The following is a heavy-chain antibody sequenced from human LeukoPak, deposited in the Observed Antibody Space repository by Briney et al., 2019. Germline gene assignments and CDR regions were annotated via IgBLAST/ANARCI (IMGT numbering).Heavy chain of an antibody. D-gene: IGHD3-22*01. Sequence: PSETLSLTCTVSGGSISSNSYFWGWIRQPPGKGLEWIGSISYSGSTYYNPSLKSRVTISVDTSKNQFSLKVSSVTAADTAVYYCARRHYYDSSGYHYYFDYWGQGTLVTVSS. CDR1: GGSISSNSYF. V-gene: IGHV4-39*01. J-gene: IGHJ4*02. CDR2: ISYSGST. CDR3: ARRHYYDSSGYHYYFDY.